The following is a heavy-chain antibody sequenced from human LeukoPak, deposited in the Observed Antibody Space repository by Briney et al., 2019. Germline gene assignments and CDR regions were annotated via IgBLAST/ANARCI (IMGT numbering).Heavy chain of an antibody. D-gene: IGHD3-22*01. Sequence: GGSLRLSCAASGVTLSSYAMSWARQAPGKGLEWVSGISSSGSGGNTYYADSVKGRFTISRDSSKNTLFLHMNTLRAEDTAVYYCAKDEGSSGSYPPFDYWGQGTLVTVSS. V-gene: IGHV3-23*01. CDR1: GVTLSSYA. CDR3: AKDEGSSGSYPPFDY. J-gene: IGHJ4*02. CDR2: ISSSGSGGNT.